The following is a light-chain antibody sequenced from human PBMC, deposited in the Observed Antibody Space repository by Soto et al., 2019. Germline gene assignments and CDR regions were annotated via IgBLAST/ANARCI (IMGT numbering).Light chain of an antibody. CDR1: QSISSY. J-gene: IGKJ1*01. CDR2: AAS. Sequence: DIQMTQSPSSLSASVGDRAPITCRASQSISSYLNWYQQKPGKAPKLLIYAASSLQSGVPSRFSGSGSGTDFTLTISSLQPEDFATYYCQQSYSTPTFGQGTKVDIK. V-gene: IGKV1-39*01. CDR3: QQSYSTPT.